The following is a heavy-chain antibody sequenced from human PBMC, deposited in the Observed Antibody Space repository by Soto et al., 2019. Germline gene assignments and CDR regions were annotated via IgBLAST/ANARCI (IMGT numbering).Heavy chain of an antibody. J-gene: IGHJ4*02. D-gene: IGHD6-13*01. CDR3: ARDRGYSSSWYYFDY. CDR2: ISYDGSNK. Sequence: GGSLRLFCAASGFPLSSYAMHWVRKAPGKGLEWVAVISYDGSNKYYADSVKGRFTISRDNSKNTLYLQMNSLRAEDTAVYYCARDRGYSSSWYYFDYWGQGTLVTVSS. V-gene: IGHV3-30-3*01. CDR1: GFPLSSYA.